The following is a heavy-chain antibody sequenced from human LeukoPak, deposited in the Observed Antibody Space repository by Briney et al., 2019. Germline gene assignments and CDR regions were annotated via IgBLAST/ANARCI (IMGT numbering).Heavy chain of an antibody. CDR1: GYTFTGYY. CDR3: AREGFEMATVDY. Sequence: GASVKVSCKASGYTFTGYYMNWVRQAPGQGLKWMGWIHPNSCDTSYAQKFQGRVTMTRDTSISTAYMELSNLRPDETDVYYCAREGFEMATVDYWGQGALVTVSS. CDR2: IHPNSCDT. V-gene: IGHV1-2*02. D-gene: IGHD5-24*01. J-gene: IGHJ4*02.